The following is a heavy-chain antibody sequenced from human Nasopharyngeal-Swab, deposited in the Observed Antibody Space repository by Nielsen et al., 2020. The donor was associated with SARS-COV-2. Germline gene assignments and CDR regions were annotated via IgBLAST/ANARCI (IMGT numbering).Heavy chain of an antibody. CDR1: GFTFSSYS. Sequence: GGSLRLSCAASGFTFSSYSMNWVRQAPGKGLEWVSSISSSSSYIYYADSVKGRFTISRDNAKNSLYVQMNSLRAEDTAVYYCATEERITMIVVVITKAFDIWGQGTMVTVSS. J-gene: IGHJ3*02. D-gene: IGHD3-22*01. V-gene: IGHV3-21*01. CDR3: ATEERITMIVVVITKAFDI. CDR2: ISSSSSYI.